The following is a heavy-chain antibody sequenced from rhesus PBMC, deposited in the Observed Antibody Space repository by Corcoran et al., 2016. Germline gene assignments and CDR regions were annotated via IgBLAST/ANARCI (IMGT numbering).Heavy chain of an antibody. CDR2: SSNGGGST. J-gene: IGHJ6*01. CDR3: ARDRPQIVFGLVSRDYYGLDS. D-gene: IGHD3-3*01. Sequence: EVQLVESGGGLAKPGGSLRLSCAASGFTFSDYYMHWVRQASGKGLEWVSRSSNGGGSTWYADSVKGRFTISRENAKNTLYLQMDGLRAEDTAVYYCARDRPQIVFGLVSRDYYGLDSWGQGVVVTVSS. V-gene: IGHV3-59*01. CDR1: GFTFSDYY.